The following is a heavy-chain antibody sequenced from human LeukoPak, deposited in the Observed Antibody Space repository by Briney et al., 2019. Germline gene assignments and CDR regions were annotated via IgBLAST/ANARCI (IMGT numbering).Heavy chain of an antibody. CDR2: INYSGST. Sequence: SETLSLTCTVSGGSFSSTNYYWGWVRQPPGKGLEWIATINYSGSTYYNPSLLSRVTISVDPSKNQFSLNLTSMTAADTSVYYCVRQPSTFGISPDYVDFWGQGSLVIVSS. V-gene: IGHV4-39*01. J-gene: IGHJ4*02. D-gene: IGHD3-16*01. CDR3: VRQPSTFGISPDYVDF. CDR1: GGSFSSTNYY.